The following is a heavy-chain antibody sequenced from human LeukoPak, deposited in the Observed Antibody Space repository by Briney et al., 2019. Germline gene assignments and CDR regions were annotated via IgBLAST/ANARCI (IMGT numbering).Heavy chain of an antibody. CDR1: GFTFSSYS. D-gene: IGHD3-22*01. Sequence: GGSLRLSCAASGFTFSSYSMNWVRQAPGKRLECFSSINSNSSYTSYADSVKGRFTISRDNAKNTLNLQMNSLRAEDTAVYYCARDLGQYYDTSDNWFDPWGQGTLVTVSS. CDR3: ARDLGQYYDTSDNWFDP. V-gene: IGHV3-21*01. CDR2: INSNSSYT. J-gene: IGHJ5*02.